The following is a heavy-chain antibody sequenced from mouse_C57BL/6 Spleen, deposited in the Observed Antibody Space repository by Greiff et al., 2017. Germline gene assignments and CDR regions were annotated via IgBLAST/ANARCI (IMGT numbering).Heavy chain of an antibody. V-gene: IGHV5-17*01. CDR3: ARRIYYDYGGAFYY. CDR2: ISSGSSTI. J-gene: IGHJ2*01. D-gene: IGHD2-4*01. CDR1: GFTFSDYG. Sequence: EVKLMESGGGLVKPGGSLTLSCAASGFTFSDYGMHWVRQAPEKGLEWVAYISSGSSTIYYAATVKGRFTISIDNAKNALFLQMTSLRSEDTAMYYCARRIYYDYGGAFYYWGQGTTLTVSS.